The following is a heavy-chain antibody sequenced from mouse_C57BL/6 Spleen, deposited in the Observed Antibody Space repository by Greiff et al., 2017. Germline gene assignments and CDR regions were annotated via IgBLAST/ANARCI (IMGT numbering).Heavy chain of an antibody. CDR2: IDPSDSET. CDR1: GYTFTSYW. Sequence: QVQLQQPGAELVRPGSSVKLSCKASGYTFTSYWMHWVKQRPIPGLEWIGNIDPSDSETHYNQKFKDKATLTVDKSSSTAYMQLSSLTSEDSAVYYCASTAYYSNYLFAYWGQGTLVTVSA. J-gene: IGHJ3*01. D-gene: IGHD2-5*01. V-gene: IGHV1-52*01. CDR3: ASTAYYSNYLFAY.